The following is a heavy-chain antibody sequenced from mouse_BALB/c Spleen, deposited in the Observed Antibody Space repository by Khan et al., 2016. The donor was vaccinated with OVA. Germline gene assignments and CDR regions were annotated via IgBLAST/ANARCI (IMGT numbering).Heavy chain of an antibody. CDR1: GFTFSTYG. V-gene: IGHV5-6*01. D-gene: IGHD1-1*01. J-gene: IGHJ3*01. CDR3: TRLSYYYDSEGFAY. CDR2: VSTGGGYT. Sequence: EVELVESGGDLVKPGGSLKLSCAASGFTFSTYGMCWVRQTPDKRLEWIATVSTGGGYTYYPDCVKGRFIISRDNAKNTLYLQMSGLKSEDTASFYCTRLSYYYDSEGFAYWGQGTLVTVSA.